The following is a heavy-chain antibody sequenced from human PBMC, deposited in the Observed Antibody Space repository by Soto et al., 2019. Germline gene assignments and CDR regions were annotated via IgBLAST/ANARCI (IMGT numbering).Heavy chain of an antibody. CDR2: IKSKTDGGTT. V-gene: IGHV3-15*07. D-gene: IGHD2-2*01. CDR3: TTGSPVYCSSTSCENFDY. Sequence: GGSLRLSCAASGFTFSNAWMNWVRQAPGKGLEWVGRIKSKTDGGTTDYAAPVKGRFTISRDDSKNTLYLQMNSLKTEDTAVYYCTTGSPVYCSSTSCENFDYWGQGTLVTVSS. CDR1: GFTFSNAW. J-gene: IGHJ4*02.